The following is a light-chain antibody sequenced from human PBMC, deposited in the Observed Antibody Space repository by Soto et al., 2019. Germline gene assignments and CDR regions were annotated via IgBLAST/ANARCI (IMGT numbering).Light chain of an antibody. CDR1: SSDVGGYNY. Sequence: QSALAQPASVSGSPGQSIAISCTGTSSDVGGYNYVSWYRQHPGKAPKLLISEVSIRPSGVSDRFSGSKSGNTASLTISGLQTEDEADYYCSSFTSAYTFVFGSGTKVTVL. V-gene: IGLV2-14*01. CDR2: EVS. J-gene: IGLJ1*01. CDR3: SSFTSAYTFV.